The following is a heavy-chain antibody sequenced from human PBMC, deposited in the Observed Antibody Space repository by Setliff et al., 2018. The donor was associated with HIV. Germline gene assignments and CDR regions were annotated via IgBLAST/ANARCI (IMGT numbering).Heavy chain of an antibody. J-gene: IGHJ4*02. Sequence: ETLSLTCAVYGGSFTAYYWSWIRQPPGKGLEWIGYIYTSGITDYNPSVKGRFTISRDNSKNTLYLQMNSLRAEDTAVYYCTRDIRFTDSGGYRGFDYWGQGILVTVSS. CDR2: IYTSGIT. D-gene: IGHD6-25*01. V-gene: IGHV4-4*08. CDR1: GGSFTAYY. CDR3: TRDIRFTDSGGYRGFDY.